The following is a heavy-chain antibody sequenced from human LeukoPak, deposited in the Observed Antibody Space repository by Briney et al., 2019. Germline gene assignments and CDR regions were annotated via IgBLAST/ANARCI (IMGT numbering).Heavy chain of an antibody. CDR2: INHSGST. Sequence: SETLSLTCAVYGGSFSGYYWSWIRQPPGKGLEWIGEINHSGSTNYNPSLKSRVTISVDTSKNQFSLKLSSVTAADTAVYYCAXXXXXXXLRRGKYYYYMDVWGKGTTVTVSS. D-gene: IGHD3-16*01. J-gene: IGHJ6*03. CDR1: GGSFSGYY. CDR3: AXXXXXXXLRRGKYYYYMDV. V-gene: IGHV4-34*01.